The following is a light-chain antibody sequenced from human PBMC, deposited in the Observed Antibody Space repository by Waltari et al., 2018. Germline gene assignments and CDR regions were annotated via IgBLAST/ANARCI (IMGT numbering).Light chain of an antibody. V-gene: IGKV3-20*01. J-gene: IGKJ1*01. CDR3: QHYVRLPAT. CDR1: QSVSRS. Sequence: IVLTQSPGTLSLSPGERVTLSCRASQSVSRSLAWYQQKPDQAPKLLIYGASTRATGIPDRFTGSGSGTDFSLTISSLEPEDFAIYFCQHYVRLPATFGQGTKVEIK. CDR2: GAS.